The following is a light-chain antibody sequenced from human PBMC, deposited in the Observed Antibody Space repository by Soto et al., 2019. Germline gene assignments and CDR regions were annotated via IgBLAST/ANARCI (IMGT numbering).Light chain of an antibody. Sequence: EIVLTQSPGTLSLSPGERATLSCRASQSVDSNYLAWYKQKPGQAPRLLIHGASSRATGIPDRFSGSGSGADFTLTISRLEPEDFAVYYCQQYGRSPWTFGQGTRVEI. CDR3: QQYGRSPWT. V-gene: IGKV3-20*01. J-gene: IGKJ1*01. CDR2: GAS. CDR1: QSVDSNY.